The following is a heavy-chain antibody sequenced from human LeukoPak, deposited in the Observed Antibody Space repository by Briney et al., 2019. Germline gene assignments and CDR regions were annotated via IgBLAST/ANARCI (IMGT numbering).Heavy chain of an antibody. D-gene: IGHD6-6*01. V-gene: IGHV1-69*06. J-gene: IGHJ3*02. Sequence: SVKVSCKASGYTFTSYAISWVRQAPGQGLEWMGGIIPIFGTANYAQKFQGRVTITADKSTSTAYMELSSLRSEDTAVYYCATGASSIAAPDAFDIWGQGTMVTASS. CDR1: GYTFTSYA. CDR3: ATGASSIAAPDAFDI. CDR2: IIPIFGTA.